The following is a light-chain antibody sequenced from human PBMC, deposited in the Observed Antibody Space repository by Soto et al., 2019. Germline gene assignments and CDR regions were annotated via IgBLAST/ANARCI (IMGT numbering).Light chain of an antibody. V-gene: IGLV2-8*01. Sequence: QTVVTQPPSASGSPGQSVTISCTGTTSDVGGYDYVSWYQQHPGKAPKLIIYEVTKRPSGVPDRFSGSKSGNTASLTVSGLQAGDEADYYCSSYAGINNFVLFGGGTKLTVL. CDR1: TSDVGGYDY. CDR2: EVT. J-gene: IGLJ2*01. CDR3: SSYAGINNFVL.